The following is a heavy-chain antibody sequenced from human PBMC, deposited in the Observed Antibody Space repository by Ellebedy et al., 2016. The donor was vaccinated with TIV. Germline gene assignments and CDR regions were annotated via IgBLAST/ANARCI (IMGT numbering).Heavy chain of an antibody. CDR2: ISAYNGNT. J-gene: IGHJ6*03. D-gene: IGHD4-23*01. CDR1: GYTFTSYG. Sequence: ASVKVSCKASGYTFTSYGISWVRQAPGQGLEWMGWISAYNGNTNYAQKLQGRVTMTTDTSTSTAYMELRSLRSDDTAVYYCARDGYGGLLEQLEDYYYYYYMDVWGKGTTVTVSS. V-gene: IGHV1-18*01. CDR3: ARDGYGGLLEQLEDYYYYYYMDV.